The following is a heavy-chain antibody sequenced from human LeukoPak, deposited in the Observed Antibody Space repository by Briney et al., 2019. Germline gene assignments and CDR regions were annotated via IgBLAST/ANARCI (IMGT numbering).Heavy chain of an antibody. J-gene: IGHJ5*02. CDR3: ARDGPHYYDTTRVMTAWFTP. V-gene: IGHV4-31*03. CDR2: IYYSGST. Sequence: SETLSLTCTVSGGSISSGGYYWSWIRQHPGRGLEWIGHIYYSGSTYYNPSLKSRVTISVDTSKNQFSLKLSSVTAADTAVYYCARDGPHYYDTTRVMTAWFTPWGQGTLVTVSS. CDR1: GGSISSGGYY. D-gene: IGHD3-22*01.